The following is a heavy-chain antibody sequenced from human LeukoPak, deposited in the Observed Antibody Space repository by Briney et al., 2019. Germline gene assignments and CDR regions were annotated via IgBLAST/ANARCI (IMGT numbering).Heavy chain of an antibody. V-gene: IGHV3-21*01. J-gene: IGHJ6*03. D-gene: IGHD6-13*01. CDR2: ISSSSSYI. Sequence: PGGSLRLSCAASGFTFSSYSMNWVRQAPGKGLEWVSSISSSSSYIYYADSVKGGFTISRDNAKNSLYLQMNSLRAEDTAVYYCARDGTLYSSSWYNYYYYYMDVWGKGTTVTVSS. CDR1: GFTFSSYS. CDR3: ARDGTLYSSSWYNYYYYYMDV.